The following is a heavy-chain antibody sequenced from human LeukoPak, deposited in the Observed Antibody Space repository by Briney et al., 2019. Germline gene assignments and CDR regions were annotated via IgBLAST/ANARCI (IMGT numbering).Heavy chain of an antibody. V-gene: IGHV3-9*01. CDR2: ISWNSGSI. J-gene: IGHJ4*02. Sequence: PGRSLRLSCAASGFTFDDYAMHWVRQAPGKGLEWVSGISWNSGSIGYADSVKGRFTISRDNSKNTLYLQMNSLRAEDTAVYYCAKEAEVEEGYYGETPGYFDYWGQGTLVTVSS. CDR3: AKEAEVEEGYYGETPGYFDY. CDR1: GFTFDDYA. D-gene: IGHD4-17*01.